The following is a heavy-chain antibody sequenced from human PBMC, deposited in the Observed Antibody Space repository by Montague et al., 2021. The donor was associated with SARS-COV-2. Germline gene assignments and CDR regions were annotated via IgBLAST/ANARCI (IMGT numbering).Heavy chain of an antibody. CDR1: GGSISSGGYY. CDR3: ARSESPSYSSSPFDY. J-gene: IGHJ4*02. Sequence: TLSLTCIVSGGSISSGGYYWSWIRQHPGKGLEWIGYIYYSGSTYYNPSLKSRLSISLDTSKNRFSLRLSSVTAADTAVYYCARSESPSYSSSPFDYWGRGTLVTVSS. D-gene: IGHD6-13*01. V-gene: IGHV4-31*03. CDR2: IYYSGST.